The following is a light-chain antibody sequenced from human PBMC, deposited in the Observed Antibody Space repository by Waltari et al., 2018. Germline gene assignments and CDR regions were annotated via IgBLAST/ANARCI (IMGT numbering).Light chain of an antibody. CDR1: QNINSW. V-gene: IGKV1-12*01. J-gene: IGKJ4*01. CDR3: QQANSFPLT. CDR2: TAS. Sequence: DIQMTQSPSSVSASVGDRVTIICRASQNINSWLAWYQQKPGKAPKLLIYTASSLLSGVPSRFSGSGSGTEFTLTISSLQPEDFATYFCQQANSFPLTFGGGTKVELK.